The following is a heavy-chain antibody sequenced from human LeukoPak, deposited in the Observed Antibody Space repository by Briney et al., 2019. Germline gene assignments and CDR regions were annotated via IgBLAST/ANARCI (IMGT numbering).Heavy chain of an antibody. Sequence: GRSLRLSCAASGFTFSSYWMHWVRQAPRKGLVWVSRLISDGSSASYADSVKGRFTISRDNTKNILYLQMNSLRAEDTAVYYCVRDSRYCPDVWGQGTTVTVSS. D-gene: IGHD2-8*02. CDR3: VRDSRYCPDV. J-gene: IGHJ6*02. CDR2: LISDGSSA. CDR1: GFTFSSYW. V-gene: IGHV3-74*01.